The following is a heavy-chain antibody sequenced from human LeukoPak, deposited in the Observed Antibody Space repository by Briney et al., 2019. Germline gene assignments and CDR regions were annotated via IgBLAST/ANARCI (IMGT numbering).Heavy chain of an antibody. J-gene: IGHJ4*02. Sequence: GGSLRLSCAASGFTFSSYSMNWIRQAPGKGLEWVSSISGSGEFIYYGDSVKGRVTISRDNGKNSLYLQMNSVRPEHMAVYYCAREDSHGYHFFDSWGRGTLVTVSS. CDR2: ISGSGEFI. V-gene: IGHV3-21*01. D-gene: IGHD3-22*01. CDR3: AREDSHGYHFFDS. CDR1: GFTFSSYS.